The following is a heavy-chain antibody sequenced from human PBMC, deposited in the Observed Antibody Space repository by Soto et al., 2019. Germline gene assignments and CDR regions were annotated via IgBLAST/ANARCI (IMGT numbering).Heavy chain of an antibody. D-gene: IGHD3-22*01. V-gene: IGHV3-48*01. CDR3: ARDENYYDSSGHRDGMDV. CDR1: GFTFSSYS. Sequence: EVQLVESGGGLVQPGGSLRLSCAASGFTFSSYSMNWVRQAPGKGLEWVSYISSSSSTIYYADSVKGRFTISRDNAKNSLYLQMNILRAEDTAVYYCARDENYYDSSGHRDGMDVWGQGTTVTVSS. CDR2: ISSSSSTI. J-gene: IGHJ6*02.